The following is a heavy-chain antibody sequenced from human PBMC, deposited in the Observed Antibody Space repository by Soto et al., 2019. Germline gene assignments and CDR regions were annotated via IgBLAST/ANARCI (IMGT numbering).Heavy chain of an antibody. CDR1: GFTFSSYA. V-gene: IGHV3-23*01. CDR2: ISGSGGST. D-gene: IGHD2-15*01. Sequence: GGSLRLSCAASGFTFSSYAMSWVRQAPGKGLEWVSAISGSGGSTYYADSVKGRFTISRDNSKNTLYLQMNSLRAEDTAVYYCAKDVQVVFVVVAATSWFDPWGQGTLVTVSS. J-gene: IGHJ5*02. CDR3: AKDVQVVFVVVAATSWFDP.